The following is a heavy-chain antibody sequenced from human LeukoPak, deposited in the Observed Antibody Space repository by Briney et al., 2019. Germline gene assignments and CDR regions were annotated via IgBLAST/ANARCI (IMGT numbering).Heavy chain of an antibody. CDR3: ARIIRVLERRSGWFDP. V-gene: IGHV3-21*01. CDR2: ISSSSSYI. J-gene: IGHJ5*02. CDR1: GFTSSSYS. D-gene: IGHD1-1*01. Sequence: GGSLRLSCAASGFTSSSYSMNWVRQAPGKGLEWVSSISSSSSYIYYADSVKDRFTISRDNAKNSLYLQMNSLRAEDTAVYYCARIIRVLERRSGWFDPWGQGTLVTVSS.